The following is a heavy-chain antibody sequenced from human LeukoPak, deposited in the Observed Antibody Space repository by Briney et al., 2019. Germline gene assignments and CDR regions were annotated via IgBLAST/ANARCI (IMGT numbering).Heavy chain of an antibody. Sequence: PGGSLRLSCAASGFTFSSYSMNWVRQAPGKGLEWVSSISSSSSYIYYADSVKGQFTISRDNAKNSLYLQMNSLRAEDTAVYYCARLSGLVRGGDYFDYWGQGTLVTVSS. V-gene: IGHV3-21*01. J-gene: IGHJ4*02. CDR2: ISSSSSYI. CDR1: GFTFSSYS. D-gene: IGHD6-19*01. CDR3: ARLSGLVRGGDYFDY.